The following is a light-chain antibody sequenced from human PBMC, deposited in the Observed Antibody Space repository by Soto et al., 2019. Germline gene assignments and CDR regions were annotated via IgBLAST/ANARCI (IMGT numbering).Light chain of an antibody. CDR1: SSDVGSHTL. CDR2: TVS. Sequence: QSALTQPASVSGSPGQSITISCTGTSSDVGSHTLVSWYQQHPGQAPKLMIYTVSKRPLGVSARFSASKSGNTASLTISGLQAEDEADYYCCSYGGSRAVFGGGTQLTVL. CDR3: CSYGGSRAV. V-gene: IGLV2-23*02. J-gene: IGLJ7*01.